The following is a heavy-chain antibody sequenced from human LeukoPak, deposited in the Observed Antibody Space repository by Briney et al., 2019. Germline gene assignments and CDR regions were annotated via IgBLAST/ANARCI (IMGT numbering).Heavy chain of an antibody. CDR2: SSGSGGST. J-gene: IGHJ4*02. CDR1: GFTFSSYA. Sequence: GGSLRLSCAASGFTFSSYAMSLVRQAPGKGLEWVSASSGSGGSTYYADSVKGRFTISRDNSKHTLYLQMNSLRAEDTAVYYCAKVGDDVLRFLEWLFRFAYWGQGTLVTVSS. V-gene: IGHV3-23*01. D-gene: IGHD3-3*01. CDR3: AKVGDDVLRFLEWLFRFAY.